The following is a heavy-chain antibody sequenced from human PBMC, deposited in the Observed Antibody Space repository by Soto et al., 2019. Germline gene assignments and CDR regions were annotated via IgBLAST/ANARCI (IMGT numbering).Heavy chain of an antibody. CDR3: ARDQGQQWLVHLSPAFDP. CDR1: GSTFTSYG. D-gene: IGHD6-19*01. V-gene: IGHV1-18*01. J-gene: IGHJ5*02. CDR2: ISAYNGNT. Sequence: ASVKVSCKASGSTFTSYGISWVRQAPGQGLEWMGWISAYNGNTNYAQKLQGRVTMTTDTSTSTAYMELRSLRSDDPAVYYCARDQGQQWLVHLSPAFDPWGQGTLVTVSS.